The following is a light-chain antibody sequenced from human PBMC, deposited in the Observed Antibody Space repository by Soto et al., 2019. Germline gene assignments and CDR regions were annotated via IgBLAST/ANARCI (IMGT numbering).Light chain of an antibody. CDR2: DAS. V-gene: IGKV1-5*01. Sequence: DIQMTQSPSTLSASVGNRVTITCRASQSISSWLAWYQQKPGKAPKLLIYDASSLESGVPSRFSGIGSGTEFTLTISSLQPDDFATYYCQQYNSYPLTFGGGTKV. J-gene: IGKJ4*01. CDR1: QSISSW. CDR3: QQYNSYPLT.